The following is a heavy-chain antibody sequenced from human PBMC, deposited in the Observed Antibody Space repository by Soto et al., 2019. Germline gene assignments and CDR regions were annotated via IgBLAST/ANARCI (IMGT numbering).Heavy chain of an antibody. CDR2: IIPIFGTA. J-gene: IGHJ4*02. V-gene: IGHV1-69*01. CDR3: ARDGGRHSGGIDY. Sequence: QVQLVQSGAEVKKPGSSVKVSCKASGGTFSSYSINWVRQAPGQGLEWMGEIIPIFGTANYAQKFQGRVTIAADESTITAYMELSSLRSADTAVYYCARDGGRHSGGIDYWGQGTLVTVSS. CDR1: GGTFSSYS. D-gene: IGHD1-26*01.